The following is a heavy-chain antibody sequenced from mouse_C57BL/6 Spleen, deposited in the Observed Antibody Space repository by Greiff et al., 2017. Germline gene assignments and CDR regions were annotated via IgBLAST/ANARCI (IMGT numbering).Heavy chain of an antibody. J-gene: IGHJ4*01. CDR1: GYTFTSYW. Sequence: QVQLQQPGAELVKPGASVKMSCKASGYTFTSYWITWVKQRPGQGLEWIGDIYPGSGSTNYNEKFKSKATLTVDTSSSTAYMQLSSLTSEDSAVYYCAKGGYDEEDYYAMDYWGQGTSVTVSS. D-gene: IGHD2-2*01. V-gene: IGHV1-55*01. CDR3: AKGGYDEEDYYAMDY. CDR2: IYPGSGST.